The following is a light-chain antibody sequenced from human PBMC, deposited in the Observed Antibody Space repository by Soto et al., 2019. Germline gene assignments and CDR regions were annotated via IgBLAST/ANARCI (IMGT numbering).Light chain of an antibody. J-gene: IGLJ2*01. CDR1: SSNIGAGYD. CDR3: QSYDSRLSDVV. CDR2: GNS. V-gene: IGLV1-40*01. Sequence: QSVLTQPPSVSGAPGQRVTISCTGSSSNIGAGYDVHWYQQLPGTAPKLLIYGNSNRPSGVPDRFSGSNSGTSASLAITGLQAEDEADYYCQSYDSRLSDVVFGGGTKLTVL.